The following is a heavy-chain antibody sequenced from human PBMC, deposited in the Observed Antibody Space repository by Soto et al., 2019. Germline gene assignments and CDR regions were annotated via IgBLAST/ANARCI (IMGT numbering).Heavy chain of an antibody. D-gene: IGHD1-26*01. CDR3: VRENEMAGATSAFEY. CDR1: GFRFNSYS. CDR2: IDARSNYI. J-gene: IGHJ4*02. V-gene: IGHV3-21*06. Sequence: GGSLRLSCEASGFRFNSYSMNWVRQAPQKGLEWVSLIDARSNYIYYADSVKGRFTISRDNARNSLYLQMDSLRVEDTAVYYCVRENEMAGATSAFEYWGQGTPLTVSS.